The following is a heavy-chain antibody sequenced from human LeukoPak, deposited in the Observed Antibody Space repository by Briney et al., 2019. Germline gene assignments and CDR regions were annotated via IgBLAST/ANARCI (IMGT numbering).Heavy chain of an antibody. Sequence: KPGGSLRLSCAASGFTFSSYSMNWVRQAPGKGLEWFSSISSSSSYIYYADSVKGRFTISRDNAKNSLYLQMNSLRAEDTAVYYCARALGGSTGAFDIWGQGTMVTVSS. CDR3: ARALGGSTGAFDI. J-gene: IGHJ3*02. V-gene: IGHV3-21*01. D-gene: IGHD3-16*01. CDR2: ISSSSSYI. CDR1: GFTFSSYS.